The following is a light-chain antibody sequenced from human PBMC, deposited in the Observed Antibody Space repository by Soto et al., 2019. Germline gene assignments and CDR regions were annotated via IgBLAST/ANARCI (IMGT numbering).Light chain of an antibody. Sequence: DIQMTQSPSSLSASVGDRVSITCRASQSISNFLNWYQQKPGKAPKLLIYAASSLQGGVPSRFSGSGSGTDFTLAISSLQPEDCATYYCQQSYSTPDTFGQGTKLEIK. V-gene: IGKV1-39*01. CDR2: AAS. J-gene: IGKJ2*01. CDR1: QSISNF. CDR3: QQSYSTPDT.